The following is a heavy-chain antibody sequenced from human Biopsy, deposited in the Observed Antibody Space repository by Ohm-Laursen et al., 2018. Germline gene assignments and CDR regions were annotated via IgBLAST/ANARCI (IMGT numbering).Heavy chain of an antibody. D-gene: IGHD3-10*01. J-gene: IGHJ4*02. CDR2: IYYSWTT. Sequence: GTLSLTCTVSGGSVRSPDHRWNWVRRAPGKGLEWIGNIYYSWTTLYNPSLSGRVTMDLDRSTNQFSLKLKSVTSADTAVYFCARAYFYGMGTSKYFLDSWGQGALVTVSS. CDR1: GGSVRSPDHR. CDR3: ARAYFYGMGTSKYFLDS. V-gene: IGHV4-61*08.